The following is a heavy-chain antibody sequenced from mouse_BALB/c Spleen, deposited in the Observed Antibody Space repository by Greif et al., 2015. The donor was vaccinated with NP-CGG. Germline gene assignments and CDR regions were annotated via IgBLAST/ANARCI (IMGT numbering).Heavy chain of an antibody. CDR1: GFTFSDFY. CDR2: ICNWGGST. V-gene: IGHV5-12*02. Sequence: VESWGGLGQPGGALKLFCATFGFTFSDFYMYWVCQTSEKRLEWVAYICNWGGSTYYPDTVKGRFTISRDNAKNALYLQMSRLKSEDTAMYYCARQTWFAYWGQGTLVTVSA. J-gene: IGHJ3*01. CDR3: ARQTWFAY.